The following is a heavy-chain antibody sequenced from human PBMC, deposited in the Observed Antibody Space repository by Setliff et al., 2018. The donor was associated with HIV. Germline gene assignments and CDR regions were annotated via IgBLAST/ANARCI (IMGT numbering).Heavy chain of an antibody. CDR3: ARDVDNAGTHPPDY. CDR2: ISAYNGDT. D-gene: IGHD1-20*01. Sequence: GASVKVSCKASGYTFINYGISWVLQAPGQGLEWMGWISAYNGDTNYAQKFQGRVTMTTDTSTSTAYMEMRSLRSDDTAVYFCARDVDNAGTHPPDYWGQGTLVTVSS. J-gene: IGHJ4*02. CDR1: GYTFINYG. V-gene: IGHV1-18*01.